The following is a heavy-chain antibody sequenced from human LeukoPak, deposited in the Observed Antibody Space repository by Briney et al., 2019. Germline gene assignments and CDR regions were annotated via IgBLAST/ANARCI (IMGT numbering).Heavy chain of an antibody. Sequence: GGSLRLSCAASEFSVGSNYMTWVRQATGKGLEWVSLIYSGGSTYYADSVKGRFTISRDNSKNTLYLQMNSLRAEDTAVYYCAQFGDKYVFDYWGQGTVVTVSS. CDR3: AQFGDKYVFDY. J-gene: IGHJ4*02. CDR1: EFSVGSNY. CDR2: IYSGGST. V-gene: IGHV3-66*01. D-gene: IGHD3-10*01.